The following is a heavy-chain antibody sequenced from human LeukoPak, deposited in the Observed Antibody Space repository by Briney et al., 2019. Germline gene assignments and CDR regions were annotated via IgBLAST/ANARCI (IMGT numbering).Heavy chain of an antibody. CDR2: IRYDGSNK. Sequence: PGGSLRLSCAASGFTFSSYGMHWVRQAPGKGLEWVAFIRYDGSNKYYADSVKGRFTISRDNSKNTLYLQMNSLRAEDTAVYYCAKDGGSGSYWGTDFDYWGQGTLVTVSS. D-gene: IGHD1-26*01. V-gene: IGHV3-30*02. J-gene: IGHJ4*02. CDR3: AKDGGSGSYWGTDFDY. CDR1: GFTFSSYG.